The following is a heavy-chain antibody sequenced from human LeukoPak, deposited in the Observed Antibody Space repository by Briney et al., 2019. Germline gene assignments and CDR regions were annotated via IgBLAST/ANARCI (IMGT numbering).Heavy chain of an antibody. J-gene: IGHJ4*02. CDR2: MNPNSGNT. Sequence: ASVKVSCKASGYTFTSYDINWVRQATGQGLEWMGWMNPNSGNTGYAQKFQGRVTMTRNTSISTAYMELSSLRSEDTAVYYCVRVVTTDRGWYHFDNWGQGILVTVSS. V-gene: IGHV1-8*01. D-gene: IGHD6-19*01. CDR3: VRVVTTDRGWYHFDN. CDR1: GYTFTSYD.